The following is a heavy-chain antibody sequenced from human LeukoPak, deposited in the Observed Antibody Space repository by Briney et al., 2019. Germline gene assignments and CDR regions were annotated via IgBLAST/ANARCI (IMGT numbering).Heavy chain of an antibody. CDR1: GFPFSTKS. CDR2: ITADSGTT. Sequence: SGGPLRLSCAVSGFPFSTKSMNWVRQAPGKGLEWVSYITADSGTTYYADSVKGRFTISRDNAKNSLFLQMNSLRDEDTAGYYCASRDYFDYWGQGTLVTVSS. V-gene: IGHV3-48*02. CDR3: ASRDYFDY. J-gene: IGHJ4*02.